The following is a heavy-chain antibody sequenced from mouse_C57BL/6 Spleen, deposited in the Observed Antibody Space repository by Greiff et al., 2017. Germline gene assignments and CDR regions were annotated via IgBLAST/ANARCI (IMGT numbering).Heavy chain of an antibody. D-gene: IGHD1-1*01. Sequence: QVQLQQSGPELVKPGASVKISCKASGYAFSSSWMNWVKQRPGKGLEWIGRIYPGDGDTNYNGKFKGKATLTADKSSSTAYMQLSSLTSEDSSVYFCARNDGNWFAYWGQGTLVTVSA. J-gene: IGHJ3*01. CDR2: IYPGDGDT. V-gene: IGHV1-82*01. CDR1: GYAFSSSW. CDR3: ARNDGNWFAY.